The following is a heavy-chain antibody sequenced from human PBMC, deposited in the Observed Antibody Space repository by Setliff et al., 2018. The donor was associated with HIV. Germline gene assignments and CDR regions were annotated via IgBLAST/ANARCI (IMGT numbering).Heavy chain of an antibody. J-gene: IGHJ5*02. Sequence: NPSETLSLTCAVSGGSISSSDYYWGRIRQPPEKGLEWIGSIFYNGKTIYNPSLRSRVTISVDTSKNQFSLSLTSLTAADTAIYYCARSTVGAGASFPWGRGILVTVSS. D-gene: IGHD1-26*01. CDR1: GGSISSSDYY. CDR2: IFYNGKT. CDR3: ARSTVGAGASFP. V-gene: IGHV4-39*07.